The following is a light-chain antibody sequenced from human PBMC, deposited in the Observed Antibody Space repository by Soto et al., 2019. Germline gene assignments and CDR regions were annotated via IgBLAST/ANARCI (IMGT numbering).Light chain of an antibody. CDR3: QQYGNSPYT. V-gene: IGKV3-20*01. CDR1: QSVSSSY. Sequence: IVLTQSPGTLSLSPGERATLSCRASQSVSSSYLAWYQQKPGQAPRLLIYCASSRATGIPDRCSGSGSGTDFTRTISRLEPDEFAVFDCQQYGNSPYTFGQGTNLEIK. CDR2: CAS. J-gene: IGKJ2*01.